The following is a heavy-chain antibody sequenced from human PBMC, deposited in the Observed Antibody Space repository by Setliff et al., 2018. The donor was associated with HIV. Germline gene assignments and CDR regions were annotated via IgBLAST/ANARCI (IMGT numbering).Heavy chain of an antibody. CDR2: IYYSGST. D-gene: IGHD3-10*01. CDR1: GGSISSGGYY. V-gene: IGHV4-31*03. J-gene: IGHJ4*02. Sequence: SETLSLTCTVSGGSISSGGYYWSWIRQHPGKGLEWIGYIYYSGSTYYNPSLKSRVTISVDTSKNQFSLKLSSVTAADTAVYYCARSNYYGSGTPKGFDYWGQGTLVTVSS. CDR3: ARSNYYGSGTPKGFDY.